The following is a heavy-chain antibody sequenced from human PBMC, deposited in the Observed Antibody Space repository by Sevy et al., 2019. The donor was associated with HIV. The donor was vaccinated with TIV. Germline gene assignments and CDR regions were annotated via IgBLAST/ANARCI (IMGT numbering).Heavy chain of an antibody. V-gene: IGHV4-59*01. CDR3: ASHEDWGSSSWFRFDP. CDR2: IFYRGSA. J-gene: IGHJ5*02. Sequence: SETLSLTCSVSGGSIKYYYWSWIRQPPGKGLEWIGNIFYRGSANYNPSLKSRVTISVDTSKNQFSLRLNSVTAADTAVYYCASHEDWGSSSWFRFDPWGQGTLVTVSS. D-gene: IGHD6-13*01. CDR1: GGSIKYYY.